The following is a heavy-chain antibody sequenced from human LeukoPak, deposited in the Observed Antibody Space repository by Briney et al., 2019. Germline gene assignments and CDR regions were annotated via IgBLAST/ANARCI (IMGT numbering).Heavy chain of an antibody. CDR3: ARANLGYCSSTSCPGYFDY. Sequence: ASVKVSCKASGYTFTSYYMHWVRQAPGQGLEWMGIINPSGGSTSYAQKFQGRVTMTRDTSTSTVYMELSSLRSEDTAVYYCARANLGYCSSTSCPGYFDYWGQGTLVTVSS. CDR2: INPSGGST. V-gene: IGHV1-46*01. D-gene: IGHD2-2*01. J-gene: IGHJ4*02. CDR1: GYTFTSYY.